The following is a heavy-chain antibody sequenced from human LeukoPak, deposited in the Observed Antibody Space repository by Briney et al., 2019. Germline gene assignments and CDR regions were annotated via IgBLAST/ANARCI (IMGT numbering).Heavy chain of an antibody. CDR1: GYTFTNYY. D-gene: IGHD6-19*01. Sequence: ASVKVSCKASGYTFTNYYLHWVRQATGQGLEWMGWMNPNSGNTGYAQKFQGRVTMTRNTSISTAYMELSSLRSEDTAVYYCASFPGIAVAGDYWGQGTLVTVSS. V-gene: IGHV1-8*02. J-gene: IGHJ4*02. CDR2: MNPNSGNT. CDR3: ASFPGIAVAGDY.